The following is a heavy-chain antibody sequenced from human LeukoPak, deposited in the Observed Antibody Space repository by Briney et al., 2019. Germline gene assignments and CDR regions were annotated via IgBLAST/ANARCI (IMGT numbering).Heavy chain of an antibody. CDR2: IYYSGST. D-gene: IGHD5-18*01. CDR1: GGSVSSGSYY. J-gene: IGHJ3*02. Sequence: SGTLSLTCTVSGGSVSSGSYYWSWIRQPPGKGLEWIGYIYYSGSTNYNPSLKSRVTISVDTSKNQFSLKLSSVTAADTAVYYCARGVDTAMVSRRGAFDIWGQGTMVTVSS. CDR3: ARGVDTAMVSRRGAFDI. V-gene: IGHV4-61*01.